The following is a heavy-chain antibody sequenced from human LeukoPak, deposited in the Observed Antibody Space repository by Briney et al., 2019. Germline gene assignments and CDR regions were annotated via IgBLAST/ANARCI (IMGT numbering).Heavy chain of an antibody. Sequence: GGSLRLSCAASGFTSSNYWLGWVRQAPGKRLEWVSNMNIDGSEKYYADSVKGRFSISRDNARNSVYLQMASLRVEDTAVYYCARDPVEWELLLDYWGQGTLVTVSS. V-gene: IGHV3-7*01. CDR3: ARDPVEWELLLDY. CDR1: GFTSSNYW. J-gene: IGHJ4*02. D-gene: IGHD1-26*01. CDR2: MNIDGSEK.